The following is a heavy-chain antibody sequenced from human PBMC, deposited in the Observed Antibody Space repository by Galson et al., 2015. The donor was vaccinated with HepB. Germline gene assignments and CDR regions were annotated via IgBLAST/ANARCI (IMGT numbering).Heavy chain of an antibody. V-gene: IGHV3-48*02. Sequence: SLRLSCAVSGFTFRTYSMNWVRQAPGKGLEWVSYISGSSGTIYYADSVKGRFTISRDNAKNSLYLQMNSLRDEDAAVYYRARDRRRLDYYDSSGYPFDYWGQGTLVTVSS. CDR3: ARDRRRLDYYDSSGYPFDY. D-gene: IGHD3-22*01. CDR1: GFTFRTYS. CDR2: ISGSSGTI. J-gene: IGHJ4*02.